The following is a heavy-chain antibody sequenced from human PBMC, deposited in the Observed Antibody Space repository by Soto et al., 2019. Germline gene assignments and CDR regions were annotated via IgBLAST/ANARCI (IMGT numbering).Heavy chain of an antibody. J-gene: IGHJ4*02. Sequence: SETLSLTCTVSGGSISSGGYYWSWIRQHPGKGLEWIGYIYYSGSTYYNPSLKSRVTISVDTSKNQFSLKLSSVTAEDTAVYYCAKLPLVLALGFDYWGQGTLVTVSS. CDR3: AKLPLVLALGFDY. V-gene: IGHV4-31*03. CDR1: GGSISSGGYY. CDR2: IYYSGST.